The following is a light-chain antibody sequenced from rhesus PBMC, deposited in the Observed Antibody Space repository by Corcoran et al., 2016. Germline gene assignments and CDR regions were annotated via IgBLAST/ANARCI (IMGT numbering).Light chain of an antibody. CDR1: ENVNNY. CDR2: KAS. J-gene: IGKJ3*01. V-gene: IGKV1-74*01. Sequence: DIQMTQSPSSLSASVGDRVTITCRASENVNNYLNWYQQKPGKAPKLLIYKASTLQSGVPSRFSGSGSGTDYTLPISSLQSEDVATYYCQHNYGTPFTFGPGTKLDI. CDR3: QHNYGTPFT.